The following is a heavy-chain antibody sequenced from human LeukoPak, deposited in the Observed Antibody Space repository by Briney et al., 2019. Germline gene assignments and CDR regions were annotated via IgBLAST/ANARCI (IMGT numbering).Heavy chain of an antibody. J-gene: IGHJ4*02. CDR3: AKPRLRGGYLFDY. CDR1: GFTFSSYG. Sequence: PGRSLRLSSAASGFTFSSYGMHWVRQAPGKGLEWMAVVSDDGSNKYYEDSVRGRFTISRDNSKNTLYLQMSSLRDGDTAVYYCAKPRLRGGYLFDYWGQGTLVTVSS. V-gene: IGHV3-30*18. CDR2: VSDDGSNK. D-gene: IGHD5-12*01.